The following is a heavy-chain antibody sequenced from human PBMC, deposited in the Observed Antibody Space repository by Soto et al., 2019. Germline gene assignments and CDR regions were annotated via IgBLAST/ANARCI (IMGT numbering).Heavy chain of an antibody. D-gene: IGHD4-17*01. J-gene: IGHJ4*02. CDR3: VSQRTTVPTQAYFDY. V-gene: IGHV4-39*01. Sequence: LSLTCTVSVGSVTNSSYYWGWILQSPGKGLEWIGSVYYRGRSYSKSSVKSRVTISVDTSKNRFSLSLNSVTASDTAVYFCVSQRTTVPTQAYFDYWGPGALVTVSS. CDR2: VYYRGRS. CDR1: VGSVTNSSYY.